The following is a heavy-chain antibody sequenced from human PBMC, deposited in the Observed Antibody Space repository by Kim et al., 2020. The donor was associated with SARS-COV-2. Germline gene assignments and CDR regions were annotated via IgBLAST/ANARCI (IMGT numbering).Heavy chain of an antibody. J-gene: IGHJ5*02. D-gene: IGHD1-1*01. CDR1: GGSISSYY. CDR3: VRGGTERYNWFDP. Sequence: SQTLSLTCTVSGGSISSYYWSWIRQPPGKGLEWIGYIYYSGSTNYNPSLKSRVTISVDTSKNQFSLKLSSVTAADTAVYYCVRGGTERYNWFDPWGQGTL. CDR2: IYYSGST. V-gene: IGHV4-59*08.